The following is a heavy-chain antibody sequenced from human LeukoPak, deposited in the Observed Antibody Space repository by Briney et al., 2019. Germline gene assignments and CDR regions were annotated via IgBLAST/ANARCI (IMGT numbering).Heavy chain of an antibody. CDR2: MSSDGGST. CDR1: GFTFKSYP. V-gene: IGHV3-64*04. D-gene: IGHD5-18*01. J-gene: IGHJ4*02. CDR3: AKERYRNGEIFDY. Sequence: GGSLRLSCSAAGFTFKSYPMHWVRQAPGKGLEYVSGMSSDGGSTYYPDSVKGRFTISRDNSKNTLYLQMNSLRAEDTAVYYCAKERYRNGEIFDYWGQGTLVTVSS.